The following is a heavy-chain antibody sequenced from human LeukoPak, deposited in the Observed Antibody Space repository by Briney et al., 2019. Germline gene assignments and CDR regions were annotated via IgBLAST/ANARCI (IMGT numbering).Heavy chain of an antibody. D-gene: IGHD4-17*01. CDR1: GFTFSKAW. Sequence: GGSLRLSCAASGFTFSKAWMTWVRQAPGKGLEWVANIKQDGSEKYYVDSVKGRFTISRDNAKNSLYLQMNSLRAEDTAVYYCASAASDGDPLDYWGQGTLVTVSS. CDR2: IKQDGSEK. J-gene: IGHJ4*02. CDR3: ASAASDGDPLDY. V-gene: IGHV3-7*01.